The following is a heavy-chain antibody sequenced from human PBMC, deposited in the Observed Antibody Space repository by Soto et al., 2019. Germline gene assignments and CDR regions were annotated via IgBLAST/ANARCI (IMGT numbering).Heavy chain of an antibody. CDR2: INHSGST. J-gene: IGHJ4*02. D-gene: IGHD5-18*01. Sequence: SETLSLTCAVYGGSFSGYYWSWIRQPPGKGLEWIGEINHSGSTNYNPSLKSRVTISVGTSKNQFSLKLSSVTAADTAVYYCARGSKAAMVTGDSYFDYWGQGTLVTVSS. CDR1: GGSFSGYY. V-gene: IGHV4-34*01. CDR3: ARGSKAAMVTGDSYFDY.